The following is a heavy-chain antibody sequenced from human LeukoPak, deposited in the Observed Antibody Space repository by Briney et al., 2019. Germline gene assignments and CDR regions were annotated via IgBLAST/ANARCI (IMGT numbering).Heavy chain of an antibody. D-gene: IGHD2-15*01. CDR3: ARALLGYCSGGSCYSDD. CDR1: GYTFTSYG. V-gene: IGHV1-18*01. Sequence: GASVKVSCKASGYTFTSYGISWVRQAPGQGLEWMGWISAYNGNTNYAQKLQGRVTMTTDTSTSTAYMELRSLRSDDTAVYYCARALLGYCSGGSCYSDDWGQGTLVTVSS. CDR2: ISAYNGNT. J-gene: IGHJ4*02.